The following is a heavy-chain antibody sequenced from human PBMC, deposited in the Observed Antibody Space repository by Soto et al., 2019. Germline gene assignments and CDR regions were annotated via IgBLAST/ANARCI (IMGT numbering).Heavy chain of an antibody. CDR1: GDSMRGYHFY. D-gene: IGHD6-25*01. CDR2: AYFSGGNT. J-gene: IGHJ4*02. Sequence: SETLSLTCSVSGDSMRGYHFYWGWIRQAPGKGLEWIGSAYFSGGNTYYSPSLESRVSISVDTSKNEFSLRLTSLTAADTAVYFCAHGSSSAWIDYWGQGTLVTVSS. CDR3: AHGSSSAWIDY. V-gene: IGHV4-39*01.